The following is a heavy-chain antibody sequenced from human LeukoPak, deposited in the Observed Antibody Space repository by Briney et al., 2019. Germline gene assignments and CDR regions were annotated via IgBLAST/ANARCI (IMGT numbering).Heavy chain of an antibody. Sequence: GGSLRLSCAASGFTFSSYAMHWVRQAPGKGLEWVTFIRYDGSNKYYADSVKGRFTISRDNSKNTLYLQMNSLRAEDTAVYYCARLRWGGLYYFDSWGQGTLVTVSS. CDR3: ARLRWGGLYYFDS. J-gene: IGHJ4*02. CDR2: IRYDGSNK. CDR1: GFTFSSYA. D-gene: IGHD4-23*01. V-gene: IGHV3-30*02.